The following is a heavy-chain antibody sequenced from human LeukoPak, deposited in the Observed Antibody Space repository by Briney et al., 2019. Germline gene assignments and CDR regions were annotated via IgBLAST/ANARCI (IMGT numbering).Heavy chain of an antibody. Sequence: PGGSLRLSCAASGFTFSSYTMNWVRQAPGKGLEWVSSISTSSRYIYYADSMKGRFTISRDNVKNSLYLQMNSLRAEDSAVYFCARPIRPTAHDAFDIWGQGTMVTVSS. CDR3: ARPIRPTAHDAFDI. V-gene: IGHV3-21*01. D-gene: IGHD2-21*02. CDR1: GFTFSSYT. J-gene: IGHJ3*02. CDR2: ISTSSRYI.